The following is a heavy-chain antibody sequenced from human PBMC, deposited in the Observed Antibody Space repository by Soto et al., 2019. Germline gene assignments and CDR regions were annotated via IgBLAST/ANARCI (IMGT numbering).Heavy chain of an antibody. CDR1: GYSFTSYW. Sequence: VKISCKGSGYSFTSYWIVWVRQMPGKGLEWMGIIYPGDSDTRYSPSFQGQVTISADKSISTAYLQWSSLKASDTAMYYCARAYSSGFDWFDPWGQGTLVTVSS. V-gene: IGHV5-51*01. D-gene: IGHD6-25*01. CDR3: ARAYSSGFDWFDP. J-gene: IGHJ5*02. CDR2: IYPGDSDT.